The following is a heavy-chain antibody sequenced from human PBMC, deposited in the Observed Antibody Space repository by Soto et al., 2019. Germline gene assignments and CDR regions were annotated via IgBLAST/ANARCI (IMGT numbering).Heavy chain of an antibody. CDR3: ARDRGEIYCYYYGMDV. CDR1: GYTFTSYY. D-gene: IGHD3-10*01. Sequence: ASVKVSCKASGYTFTSYYMHWVRQAPGQGLEWMGIINPSGGSTSYAQKFQGRVTMTRDTSTSTVYMELSSLRSEDTAVYYCARDRGEIYCYYYGMDVWGQGTTVTVSS. J-gene: IGHJ6*02. CDR2: INPSGGST. V-gene: IGHV1-46*01.